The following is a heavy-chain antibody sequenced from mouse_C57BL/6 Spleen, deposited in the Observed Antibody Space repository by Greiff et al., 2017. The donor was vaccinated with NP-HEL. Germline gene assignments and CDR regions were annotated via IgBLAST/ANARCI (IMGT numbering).Heavy chain of an antibody. D-gene: IGHD4-1*01. V-gene: IGHV1-82*01. CDR1: GYAFSSSW. CDR3: ARGWDVGYFDV. Sequence: QVQLQQSGPELVKPGASVKISCKASGYAFSSSWMNWVKQRPGKGLEWIGRIYPGDGDTNYNGKFKGKATLTADKSSSTAYMQLSSLTSEDSAVYFCARGWDVGYFDVWGTGTTVTVSS. CDR2: IYPGDGDT. J-gene: IGHJ1*03.